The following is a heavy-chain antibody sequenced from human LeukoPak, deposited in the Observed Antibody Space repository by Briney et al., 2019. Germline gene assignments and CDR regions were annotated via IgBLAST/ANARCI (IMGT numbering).Heavy chain of an antibody. Sequence: SVKVSCKASGFTFTSSAVQWVRQARGQRLEWIGWIVVGSGNTNYAQKFQERVTITRDMSTSTAYMELSSLRSEDTAVYYCAADRPHVEAFFDYWGQGTLVTVSS. J-gene: IGHJ4*02. V-gene: IGHV1-58*01. D-gene: IGHD5-24*01. CDR2: IVVGSGNT. CDR3: AADRPHVEAFFDY. CDR1: GFTFTSSA.